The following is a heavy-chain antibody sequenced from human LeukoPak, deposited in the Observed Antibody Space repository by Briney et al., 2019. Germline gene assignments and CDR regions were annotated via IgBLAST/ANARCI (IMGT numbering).Heavy chain of an antibody. J-gene: IGHJ4*02. CDR1: GGSFSGYY. D-gene: IGHD2-15*01. V-gene: IGHV4-34*01. CDR3: ARRAGSYSHSYDY. CDR2: INHSGST. Sequence: SETLSLTCGVYGGSFSGYYWSWIRQPPGKGLEWIGEINHSGSTNYNPSLKSRVTISVDTSKNQFSLKLSSVTAADTAVYYCARRAGSYSHSYDYWGQGTLVTVSS.